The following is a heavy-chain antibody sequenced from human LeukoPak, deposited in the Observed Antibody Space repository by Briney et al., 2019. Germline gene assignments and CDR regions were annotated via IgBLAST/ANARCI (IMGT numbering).Heavy chain of an antibody. J-gene: IGHJ6*04. D-gene: IGHD6-13*01. CDR2: ISGSGGST. Sequence: PGGSLRLSCAASGFTFSSYAMSWVRQAPGKGLEWVSAISGSGGSTYYADFVKGRFTISRDNSKNTLYLQMNSLRAEDTAVYYCAKGAAAAGERLYYYYGMDVWGKGTTVTVSS. V-gene: IGHV3-23*01. CDR1: GFTFSSYA. CDR3: AKGAAAAGERLYYYYGMDV.